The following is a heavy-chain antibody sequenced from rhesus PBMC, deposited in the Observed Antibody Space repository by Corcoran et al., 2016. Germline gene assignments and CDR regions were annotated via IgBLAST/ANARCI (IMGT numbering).Heavy chain of an antibody. D-gene: IGHD4-4*01. CDR2: ISGSAGST. Sequence: QLQLQESGPGLVKPSETLSLTCAVSGCSISSNWVSWIRQPPGKGLEWIGRISGSAGSTSYNPSLRSRVTISTDTSKNQLSLKLISVTAADTAVYYCARQMVATTGFDYWGQGVLVTVSS. J-gene: IGHJ4*01. CDR3: ARQMVATTGFDY. CDR1: GCSISSNW. V-gene: IGHV4-173*01.